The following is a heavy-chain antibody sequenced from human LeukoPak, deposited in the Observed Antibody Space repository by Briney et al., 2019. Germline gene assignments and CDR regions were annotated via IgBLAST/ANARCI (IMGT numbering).Heavy chain of an antibody. CDR2: FDPEDGET. V-gene: IGHV1-24*01. CDR1: GYTLTELS. CDR3: ATEAIVVVDYDRPLDY. Sequence: GASVKVSCKVSGYTLTELSMHWVRQAPGKGLEWMGGFDPEDGETIYAQKFQGRVTMTEDTSTDTAYMELSSLRSEDTAVYYCATEAIVVVDYDRPLDYWGQGTLVTVSS. D-gene: IGHD3-22*01. J-gene: IGHJ4*02.